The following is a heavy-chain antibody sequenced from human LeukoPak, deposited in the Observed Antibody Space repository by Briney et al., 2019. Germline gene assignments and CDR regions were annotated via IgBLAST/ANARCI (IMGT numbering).Heavy chain of an antibody. D-gene: IGHD6-13*01. V-gene: IGHV4-59*10. J-gene: IGHJ3*02. CDR3: ARGGSWYPYGAFDI. CDR1: GGSFSGYY. Sequence: SETLSLTCAVYGGSFSGYYWSWIRQPPGKGLEWIGRIYTSGSTNYNPSLKSRVTMSVDTSKNQFSLKLSSVTAADTAMYYCARGGSWYPYGAFDIWGQGTMVTVSS. CDR2: IYTSGST.